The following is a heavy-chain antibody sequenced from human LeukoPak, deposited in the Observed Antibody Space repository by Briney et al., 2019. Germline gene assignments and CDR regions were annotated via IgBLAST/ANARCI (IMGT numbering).Heavy chain of an antibody. D-gene: IGHD6-13*01. CDR3: ARGFPRIAAAGTRWFDP. V-gene: IGHV1-8*01. CDR2: TNPNSGNT. CDR1: GYTFTSYD. J-gene: IGHJ5*02. Sequence: GASVKVSCKASGYTFTSYDINWVRQATGQGLEWMGWTNPNSGNTGYAQKFQGRVTMTRNTSISTAYMELSSLRSEDTAVYYCARGFPRIAAAGTRWFDPWGQGTLVTVSS.